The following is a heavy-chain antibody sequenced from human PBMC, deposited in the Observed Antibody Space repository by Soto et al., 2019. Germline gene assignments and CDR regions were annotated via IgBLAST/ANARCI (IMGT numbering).Heavy chain of an antibody. J-gene: IGHJ4*02. Sequence: EVQLVESGGGLVQTGGPLRLSCAASGFTFRAYWMSWVRQAPGKGLEWVANIRKAGSEKYYVDSVKGRFIISRDDAKKSLFLPVNSLRVEDAAMYYCAREKRSNGYFDYWGQGALVSVSS. CDR2: IRKAGSEK. V-gene: IGHV3-7*01. CDR1: GFTFRAYW. CDR3: AREKRSNGYFDY.